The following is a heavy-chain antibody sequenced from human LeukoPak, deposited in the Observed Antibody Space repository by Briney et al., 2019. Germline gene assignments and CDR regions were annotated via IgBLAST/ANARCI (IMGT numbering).Heavy chain of an antibody. Sequence: PGGSLRLSCAASGFTFSDQSMDWVRQAPGKGLEWVGRIRNKANSYTTEYAASVKGRLTISRDDSKNSLYLQMNSLKTEDTAVYYCTRGGYCSGGTCYSGDYWGQGTLVTVSS. D-gene: IGHD2-15*01. CDR2: IRNKANSYTT. CDR3: TRGGYCSGGTCYSGDY. V-gene: IGHV3-72*01. J-gene: IGHJ4*02. CDR1: GFTFSDQS.